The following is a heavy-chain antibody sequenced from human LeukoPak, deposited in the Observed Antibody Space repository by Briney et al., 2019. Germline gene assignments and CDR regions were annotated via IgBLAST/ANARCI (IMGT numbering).Heavy chain of an antibody. CDR3: ATGYGSGYYDDAFDI. V-gene: IGHV1-24*01. CDR2: FDPEDGET. Sequence: GASVKVSCKVSGYTLTELSMHWVRQAPGKGLEWMGGFDPEDGETIYAQKFQGRVTMTEDTSTDTAYMELSSLRSEDTAVYYCATGYGSGYYDDAFDIWGQGTMVTVSS. CDR1: GYTLTELS. J-gene: IGHJ3*02. D-gene: IGHD3-22*01.